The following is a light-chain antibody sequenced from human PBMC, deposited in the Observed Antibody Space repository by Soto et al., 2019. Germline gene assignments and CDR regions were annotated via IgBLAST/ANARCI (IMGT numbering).Light chain of an antibody. Sequence: DIQMTQSPSSLSAYVGGSFTITCRASQSIRSYLNWYQQKPGKAPXXLIYAASSLQSGVPSRFSGSGSGTDFTLSIGSMKPEDFATYYCQQSYSTPTFGQGTRLEIK. CDR2: AAS. CDR1: QSIRSY. J-gene: IGKJ5*01. V-gene: IGKV1-39*01. CDR3: QQSYSTPT.